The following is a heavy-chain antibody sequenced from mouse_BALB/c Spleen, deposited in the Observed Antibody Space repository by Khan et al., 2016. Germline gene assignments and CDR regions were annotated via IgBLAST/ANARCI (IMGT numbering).Heavy chain of an antibody. V-gene: IGHV1-7*01. CDR2: INPSTGYT. D-gene: IGHD4-1*01. J-gene: IGHJ2*01. CDR3: ARLTGYYFDY. Sequence: QVQLQQSGAELAKPGASVKMSCKASGFTFTSYWMHWVKQRPGQGLEWIGYINPSTGYTEYTQKFKDKATLTADKSSSTAYMQLSSLTSEDSAVNYCARLTGYYFDYWGQGTTLTVSS. CDR1: GFTFTSYW.